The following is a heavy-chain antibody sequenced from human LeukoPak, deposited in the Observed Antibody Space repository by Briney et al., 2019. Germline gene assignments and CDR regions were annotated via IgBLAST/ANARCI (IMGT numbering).Heavy chain of an antibody. CDR2: ISYDGSNK. D-gene: IGHD3-9*01. Sequence: PGRSLRLSCAASGFTFSSYGMHWVRQSPGKGLEWVAVISYDGSNKYYADSVKGRFTISRDNSKNTLYLQMNSLRAVDTALYYCATSLRYFDFLDWGQGTMVTVSS. CDR1: GFTFSSYG. CDR3: ATSLRYFDFLD. V-gene: IGHV3-30*03. J-gene: IGHJ3*01.